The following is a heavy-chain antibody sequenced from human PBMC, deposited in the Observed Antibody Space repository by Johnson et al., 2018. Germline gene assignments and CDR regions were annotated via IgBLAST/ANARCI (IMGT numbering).Heavy chain of an antibody. J-gene: IGHJ3*02. Sequence: QVQLVESGGGVVQPGRSPRLSCAASGFIFSGHGMHWVRQGPGGGLDWVAVISHNGRDEDYAGSVKGRFTISRDNSKNTLFLQHNTLRPEDTAVYYCGRGMGGTWLFGGFDIWGQGTMVTVSA. CDR3: GRGMGGTWLFGGFDI. V-gene: IGHV3-30*03. CDR1: GFIFSGHG. CDR2: ISHNGRDE. D-gene: IGHD4-23*01.